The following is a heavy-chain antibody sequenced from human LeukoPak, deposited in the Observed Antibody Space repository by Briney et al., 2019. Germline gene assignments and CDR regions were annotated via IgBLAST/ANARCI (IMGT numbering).Heavy chain of an antibody. V-gene: IGHV4-4*02. CDR1: GGTISSSNW. J-gene: IGHJ4*02. Sequence: SGTLSLTCAVSGGTISSSNWWSWVRQPPGKGLEWIGEIYHSGSTNYNPSLKSRVTISVDTSKNRFSLRLSSVTAADTAVYYCARGGPSLGVDYWGQGTLVTVSS. D-gene: IGHD5/OR15-5a*01. CDR2: IYHSGST. CDR3: ARGGPSLGVDY.